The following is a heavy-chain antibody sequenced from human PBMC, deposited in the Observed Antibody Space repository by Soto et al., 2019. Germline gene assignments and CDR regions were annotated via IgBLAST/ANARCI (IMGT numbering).Heavy chain of an antibody. Sequence: PGGSLRLSCAASGFTFSSYAMSWVRQAPGKGLEWVSAISGSGGSTYYADSVKGRFTISRDNSKNTLYLQMNSLRAEDTAVYYCAKVSRHLVATIYYYADYWGQGTLVTVSS. D-gene: IGHD5-12*01. CDR1: GFTFSSYA. J-gene: IGHJ4*02. V-gene: IGHV3-23*01. CDR3: AKVSRHLVATIYYYADY. CDR2: ISGSGGST.